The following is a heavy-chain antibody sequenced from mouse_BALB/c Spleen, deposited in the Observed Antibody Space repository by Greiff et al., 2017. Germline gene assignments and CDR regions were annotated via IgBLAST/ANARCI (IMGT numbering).Heavy chain of an antibody. CDR2: ISSGSSTI. V-gene: IGHV5-17*02. CDR3: ARSYKAMDY. D-gene: IGHD1-3*01. CDR1: GFTFSSYA. J-gene: IGHJ4*01. Sequence: EVKLMESGGGLVKPGGSLKLSCAASGFTFSSYAMSWVRQTPEKRLEWVAYISSGSSTIYYADTVKGRFTISRDNPKNTLFLQMTSLRSEDTAMYYCARSYKAMDYWGQGTSVTVSS.